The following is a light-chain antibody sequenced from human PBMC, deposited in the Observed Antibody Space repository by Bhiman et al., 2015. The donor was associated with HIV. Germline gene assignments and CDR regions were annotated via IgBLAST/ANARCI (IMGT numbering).Light chain of an antibody. Sequence: SSELTQDPAVSVALGQTVRIACQGDGLRAFFAGWYQQRPGQAPKLVTYGDNKRPSGVPDRISGSCPPGNIAYLTITGAQAEDEADYYCNSRDSSGNHANWVFGGGTKLTVL. V-gene: IGLV3-19*01. CDR2: GDN. J-gene: IGLJ3*02. CDR3: NSRDSSGNHANWV. CDR1: GLRAFF.